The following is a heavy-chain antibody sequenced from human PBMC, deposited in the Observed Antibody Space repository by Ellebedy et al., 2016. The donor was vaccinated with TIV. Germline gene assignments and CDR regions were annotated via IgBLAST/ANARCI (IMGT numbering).Heavy chain of an antibody. CDR3: ARSGTYARSALFDY. CDR1: GGSFTSYY. V-gene: IGHV4-34*01. D-gene: IGHD1-26*01. CDR2: IDHRGTT. J-gene: IGHJ4*02. Sequence: MPSETLSLTCAVYGGSFTSYYWSWIPQPPGKGLEWFGEIDHRGTTTYNPSLESRVILSVDTSKNQFSLKVRSVTAADTGIYYCARSGTYARSALFDYWGQGNLVTVSS.